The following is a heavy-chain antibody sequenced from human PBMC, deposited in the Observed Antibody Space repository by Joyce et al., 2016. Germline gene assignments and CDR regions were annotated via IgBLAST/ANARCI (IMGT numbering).Heavy chain of an antibody. CDR2: IYHRGST. CDR3: ARAPTPPGWFDP. Sequence: QVQLQESGPGLVKPSETLSLTCAVSGYSISSGYYWGWIRQPPGKGLEWIGSIYHRGSTYYNPSLKSRVTISVDTSKNHFSLNLNSVTAADTAVYYCARAPTPPGWFDPWGQGALVTVSS. V-gene: IGHV4-38-2*01. D-gene: IGHD1-14*01. J-gene: IGHJ5*02. CDR1: GYSISSGYY.